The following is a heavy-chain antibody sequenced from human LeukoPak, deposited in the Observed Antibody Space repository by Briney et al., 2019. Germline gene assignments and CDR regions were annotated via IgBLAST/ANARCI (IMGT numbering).Heavy chain of an antibody. V-gene: IGHV4-4*07. CDR2: IYSSGTT. D-gene: IGHD6-19*01. CDR3: ARGPRSGHHDY. CDR1: GGSVSSYF. Sequence: SETLSLTCSVAGGSVSSYFWSWIRQPAGKGLEWIGRIYSSGTTNYNPSLKSRATMSVDTSKNQFSLKSNSVTAADTAVYYCARGPRSGHHDYWGQGVLVIVSS. J-gene: IGHJ4*02.